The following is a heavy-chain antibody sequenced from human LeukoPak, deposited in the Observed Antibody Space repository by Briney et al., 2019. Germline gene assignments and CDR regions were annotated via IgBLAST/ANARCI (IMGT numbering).Heavy chain of an antibody. J-gene: IGHJ3*02. V-gene: IGHV3-53*01. D-gene: IGHD4-23*01. CDR2: IFSGGST. CDR1: GFSVSSNF. Sequence: PGGSLRLSCAASGFSVSSNFMTWVRQAPGKGLEWLPVIFSGGSTYYADSVKGRFTISRDNSKNTLYLQMSSLRAEDTAVYFCARGRRWDLLVSLIDASDIWGQGTMVTVSS. CDR3: ARGRRWDLLVSLIDASDI.